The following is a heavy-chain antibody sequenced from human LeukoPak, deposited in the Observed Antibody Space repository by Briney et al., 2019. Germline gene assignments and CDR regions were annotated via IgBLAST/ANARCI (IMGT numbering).Heavy chain of an antibody. D-gene: IGHD3-22*01. Sequence: GGSLRLSCAASGFTFRGYAMHWVRQAPGKGLEWVTVIWYDGSNKYYADSVKGRFTISRDNSKNTLYLQMNSLKPDDTAVYYCATQTITLVVVISPFDCWGQGALVTVSS. CDR1: GFTFRGYA. J-gene: IGHJ4*02. CDR3: ATQTITLVVVISPFDC. V-gene: IGHV3-30*02. CDR2: IWYDGSNK.